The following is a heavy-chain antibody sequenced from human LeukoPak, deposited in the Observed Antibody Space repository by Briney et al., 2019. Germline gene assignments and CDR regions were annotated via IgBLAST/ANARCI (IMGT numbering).Heavy chain of an antibody. Sequence: PGGSLRLSCAASGFTFSSYAMSWVRQAPGKGLEWVSAISGSGGSTYYADSVKGRFTISRDNSKNTLYLQMNSLRAEDTAVYYCAKDSGDYVWGSYPPGYWGQGTLVTVSS. D-gene: IGHD3-16*01. J-gene: IGHJ4*02. CDR2: ISGSGGST. CDR3: AKDSGDYVWGSYPPGY. CDR1: GFTFSSYA. V-gene: IGHV3-23*01.